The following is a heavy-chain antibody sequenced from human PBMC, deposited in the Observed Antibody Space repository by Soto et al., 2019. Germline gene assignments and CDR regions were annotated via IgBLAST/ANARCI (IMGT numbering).Heavy chain of an antibody. CDR2: ISPSSGHI. J-gene: IGHJ6*02. Sequence: EVHLVESGGGLVKPGGSLRLSCAVSGFTFSSCTMNWVRQAPGKGLEWVSSISPSSGHIYYADSVKGRFTISRDNAKNTLFLQMNSMRGEATALYYCSGCSGGACHKNYGMDVWGQGPRVTVS. CDR3: SGCSGGACHKNYGMDV. CDR1: GFTFSSCT. D-gene: IGHD2-15*01. V-gene: IGHV3-21*01.